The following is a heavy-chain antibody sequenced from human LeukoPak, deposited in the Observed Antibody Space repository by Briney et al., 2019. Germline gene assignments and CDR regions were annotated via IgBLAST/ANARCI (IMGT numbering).Heavy chain of an antibody. J-gene: IGHJ5*02. CDR3: ARMGSSGWYAGGFDP. Sequence: PSETLSLTCTVSGGSISSSSYYWGWIRQPPGKGLEWIGSIYYSGGTYYNPSLKSRVTISVDTSKNQFSLKLSSVTAADTAVYYCARMGSSGWYAGGFDPWGQGTLVTVSS. CDR2: IYYSGGT. D-gene: IGHD6-19*01. V-gene: IGHV4-39*07. CDR1: GGSISSSSYY.